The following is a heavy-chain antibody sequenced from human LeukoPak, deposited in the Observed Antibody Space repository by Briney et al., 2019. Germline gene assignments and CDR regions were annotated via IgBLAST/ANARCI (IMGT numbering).Heavy chain of an antibody. CDR3: ARVPYDSSGYYWGFDY. V-gene: IGHV5-51*01. D-gene: IGHD3-22*01. CDR1: GYSFTSYW. Sequence: GESLRISCKGSGYSFTSYWIGWVRQMPGKGLEWMGIIYPGDSDTRYSPSFQGQVTISADKSISTAYLQWSSLKASDTAMCYCARVPYDSSGYYWGFDYWGQGTLVTVSS. J-gene: IGHJ4*02. CDR2: IYPGDSDT.